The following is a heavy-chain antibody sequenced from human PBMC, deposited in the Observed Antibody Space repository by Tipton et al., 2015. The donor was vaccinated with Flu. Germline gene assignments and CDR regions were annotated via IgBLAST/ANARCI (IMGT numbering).Heavy chain of an antibody. D-gene: IGHD6-19*01. Sequence: SGFTFSTFWMNWVRQAPGKGLEWVAIIKQDASEKLYVDSVEGRFTISRDNAKNSLSLQMDSLRGDDTAVYYCAGGSGWLITDWGQGTLVTVSS. J-gene: IGHJ4*02. V-gene: IGHV3-7*01. CDR3: AGGSGWLITD. CDR2: IKQDASEK. CDR1: GFTFSTFW.